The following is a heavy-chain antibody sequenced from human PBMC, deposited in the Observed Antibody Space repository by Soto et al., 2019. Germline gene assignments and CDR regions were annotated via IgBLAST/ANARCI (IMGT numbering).Heavy chain of an antibody. Sequence: ASVKVSCKASGYTFTGYYMHWVRQAPGQGLEWMGWINPNSGGTNYAQKFQGWVTMTRDTSISTAYMELSRLRSDDTAVYYCARDPYCSGGSCIDGYYYYGMDVWGQGTTVTVSS. J-gene: IGHJ6*02. CDR2: INPNSGGT. V-gene: IGHV1-2*04. D-gene: IGHD2-15*01. CDR3: ARDPYCSGGSCIDGYYYYGMDV. CDR1: GYTFTGYY.